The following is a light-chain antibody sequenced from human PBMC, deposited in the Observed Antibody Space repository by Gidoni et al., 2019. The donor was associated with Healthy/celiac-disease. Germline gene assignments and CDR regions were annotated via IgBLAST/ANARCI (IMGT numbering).Light chain of an antibody. CDR1: QSISSW. CDR3: QQYNSYRT. Sequence: DIQMTQAPSTLSASVGDRVTITCRASQSISSWLAWYQQKPGKAHKLLIYAASSLESGVPSRFSGSGSGTEFTLTISRLQPDDFATYYCQQYNSYRTFGQXTKVEIK. J-gene: IGKJ1*01. V-gene: IGKV1-5*01. CDR2: AAS.